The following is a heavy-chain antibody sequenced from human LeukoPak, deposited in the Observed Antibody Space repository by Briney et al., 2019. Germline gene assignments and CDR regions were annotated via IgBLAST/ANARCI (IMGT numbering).Heavy chain of an antibody. J-gene: IGHJ6*02. Sequence: SVKVSCKASGGTFSSYAISSVRQAPGQGLEWMGGIIPIFGTANYAQKFQGRVTITADESTSTAYMELSSLRSEDTAVYYCARVSGIAAAGKLLFYYYYYGMDVWGQGTTVTVSS. V-gene: IGHV1-69*13. CDR1: GGTFSSYA. CDR2: IIPIFGTA. D-gene: IGHD6-13*01. CDR3: ARVSGIAAAGKLLFYYYYYGMDV.